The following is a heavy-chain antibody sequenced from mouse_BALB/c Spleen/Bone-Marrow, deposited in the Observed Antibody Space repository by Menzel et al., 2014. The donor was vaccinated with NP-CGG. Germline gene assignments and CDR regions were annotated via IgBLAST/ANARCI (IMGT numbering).Heavy chain of an antibody. CDR1: GYTFTDYP. CDR2: INTYNGNT. CDR3: ARHCPHREFDY. D-gene: IGHD3-1*01. Sequence: QVQLQQSGPEVVRPGLSVKISCTGSGYTFTDYPMHWVKQSHAKSLEWIGLINTYNGNTNYNQKFKGKATMTVDKSSSTAYMGLTRLTSDDSAIYYCARHCPHREFDYWGQGTTLTVSS. J-gene: IGHJ2*01. V-gene: IGHV1S137*01.